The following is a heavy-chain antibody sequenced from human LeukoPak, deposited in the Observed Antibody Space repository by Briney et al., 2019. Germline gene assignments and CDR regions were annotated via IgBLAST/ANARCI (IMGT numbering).Heavy chain of an antibody. Sequence: GGSLRLSCAASGFTFSSYAMHWVRQAPGKGLEWVAVISYDGSNKYYADSVKGRFTISRDNSKNTLYLQMNSLRAEDTAVYYCARTFTFSGWAYYFDYWGQGTLVTVSS. D-gene: IGHD6-19*01. V-gene: IGHV3-30-3*01. CDR1: GFTFSSYA. CDR3: ARTFTFSGWAYYFDY. CDR2: ISYDGSNK. J-gene: IGHJ4*02.